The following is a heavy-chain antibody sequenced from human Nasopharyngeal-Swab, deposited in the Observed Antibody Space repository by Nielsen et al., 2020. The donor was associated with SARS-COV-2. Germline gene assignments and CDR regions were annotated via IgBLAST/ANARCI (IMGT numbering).Heavy chain of an antibody. CDR3: AKLALQQRVQVDYYGMDV. V-gene: IGHV3-23*01. Sequence: GESLKISCAASGFTFSSYAMSWVRQAPEKGLEWVSAISGSGGSTYYADSVKGRFTISRDNSKNTLYLQMNSLRAEDTAVYYCAKLALQQRVQVDYYGMDVWGQGTTVTVSS. J-gene: IGHJ6*02. CDR1: GFTFSSYA. D-gene: IGHD6-13*01. CDR2: ISGSGGST.